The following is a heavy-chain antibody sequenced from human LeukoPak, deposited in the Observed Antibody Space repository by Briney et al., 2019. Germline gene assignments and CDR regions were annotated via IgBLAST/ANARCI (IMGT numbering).Heavy chain of an antibody. Sequence: PEGSPRLSCAASGYTFSTYGMSWVRQAPGKGLEWVSGISESGGSLYYAASVQGRFTISRDNSKNMLYIQMNSLRADDTAVYYCARVGRSTWYYFDYWGQGTLVAISS. CDR2: ISESGGSL. CDR3: ARVGRSTWYYFDY. V-gene: IGHV3-23*01. CDR1: GYTFSTYG. D-gene: IGHD6-13*01. J-gene: IGHJ4*02.